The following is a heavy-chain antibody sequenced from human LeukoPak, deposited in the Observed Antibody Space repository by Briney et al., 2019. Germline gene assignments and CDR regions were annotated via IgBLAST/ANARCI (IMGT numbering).Heavy chain of an antibody. Sequence: SGGSLRLSCAASGFTFDDYGMTWVRQAPGKGLEWVSCINWNGGSTGYADSVKGRFTISRDNAKNSLYLQMNSLRAEDTALYYCARDRGYYYDSSGTGYFDYWGQGTLVTVSS. CDR3: ARDRGYYYDSSGTGYFDY. CDR1: GFTFDDYG. V-gene: IGHV3-20*04. CDR2: INWNGGST. D-gene: IGHD3-22*01. J-gene: IGHJ4*02.